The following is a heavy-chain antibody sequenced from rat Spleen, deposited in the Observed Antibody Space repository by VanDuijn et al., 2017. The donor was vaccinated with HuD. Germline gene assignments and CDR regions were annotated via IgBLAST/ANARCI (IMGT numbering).Heavy chain of an antibody. CDR1: GFTYSDYY. D-gene: IGHD1-9*01. J-gene: IGHJ2*01. CDR2: IVFDGSNT. Sequence: EVQLVESGGGLVQPGRSLKLSCAASGFTYSDYYMAWVRQAPKKGLEWVATIVFDGSNTYYRDSVKGRFTISRDNAKNTLSLQMDSLKSEDTASYYCVRHGYTRYYFDYWGQGVMVTVSS. V-gene: IGHV5-7*01. CDR3: VRHGYTRYYFDY.